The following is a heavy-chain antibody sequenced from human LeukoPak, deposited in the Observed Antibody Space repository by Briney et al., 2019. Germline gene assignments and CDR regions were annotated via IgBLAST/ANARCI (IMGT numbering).Heavy chain of an antibody. CDR3: ATYCGGDCSSSY. J-gene: IGHJ4*02. Sequence: SVKVSCKASGGTFSSYAISWVRQAPGQGLEWMGRIIPILGIANYAQKFQGRVTITADKSTSTAYMGLSSLRSEDTAAYYCATYCGGDCSSSYWGQGTLVTVSS. V-gene: IGHV1-69*04. CDR2: IIPILGIA. CDR1: GGTFSSYA. D-gene: IGHD2-21*02.